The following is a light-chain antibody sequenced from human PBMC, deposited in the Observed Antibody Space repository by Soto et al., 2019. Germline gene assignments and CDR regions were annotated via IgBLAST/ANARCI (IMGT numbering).Light chain of an antibody. CDR3: QSYDSSTVV. Sequence: NFMLTQPHSVSESPGKTVTISRTRSSGSIASNYVQWYQQRPGSAPTAVISKDNQRPSGVPDRFSGSVDTSSNSASLTISGLKTEDEADYYCQSYDSSTVVFGGGTQLTVL. V-gene: IGLV6-57*04. CDR2: KDN. CDR1: SGSIASNY. J-gene: IGLJ2*01.